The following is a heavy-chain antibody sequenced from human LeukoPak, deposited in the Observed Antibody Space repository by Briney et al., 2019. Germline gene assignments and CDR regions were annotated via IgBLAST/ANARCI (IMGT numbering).Heavy chain of an antibody. CDR2: ISGSDT. CDR3: ARDRGSLLDTAHLDY. J-gene: IGHJ4*02. D-gene: IGHD3/OR15-3a*01. CDR1: GFNSRGSA. Sequence: SGGSPRLSCAASGFNSRGSAMSWVRQIPGKGLEWVSGISGSDTFIADSVKGRFTIFRDDSENTLYLQMNSLRVEDTAVYYCARDRGSLLDTAHLDYWGQGTQVTVSS. V-gene: IGHV3-23*01.